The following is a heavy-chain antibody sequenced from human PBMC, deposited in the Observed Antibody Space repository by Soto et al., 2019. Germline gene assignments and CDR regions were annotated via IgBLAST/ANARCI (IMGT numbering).Heavy chain of an antibody. V-gene: IGHV3-21*01. J-gene: IGHJ4*02. D-gene: IGHD3-10*01. CDR3: ASDLERITMVRGPKN. Sequence: PGGSLRLSCAASGFTFSSYSMNWVRQAPGKGLEWVSSISSSSSYIYYADSVKGRFTISRDNAKNSLYLQMNSLRAEDTAVYYCASDLERITMVRGPKNSGQGTLVTVSS. CDR1: GFTFSSYS. CDR2: ISSSSSYI.